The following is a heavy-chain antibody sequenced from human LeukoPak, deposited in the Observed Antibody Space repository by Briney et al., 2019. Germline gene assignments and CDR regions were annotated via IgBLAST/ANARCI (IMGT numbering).Heavy chain of an antibody. V-gene: IGHV3-7*01. D-gene: IGHD3-10*02. CDR2: IKQDGSEK. CDR3: AELGITIIGGV. Sequence: PGGSLRLSCVASGFTFTSYWMSWVRQAPGKGLEWVANIKQDGSEKYYLDSLEGRFTISRDNAKNSLYLQMNSLRAEDTAVYYCAELGITIIGGVWGKGTTVTISS. J-gene: IGHJ6*04. CDR1: GFTFTSYW.